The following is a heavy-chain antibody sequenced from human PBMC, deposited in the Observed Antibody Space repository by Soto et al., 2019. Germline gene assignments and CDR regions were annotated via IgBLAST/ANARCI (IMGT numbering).Heavy chain of an antibody. CDR2: IHQDGSEK. J-gene: IGHJ4*02. CDR3: ARGWVGVITYFDF. Sequence: GGSLRLSCAASGFTFSRYWMSWVRQAPGKGLEWVAHIHQDGSEKNYVDSVKGRFTISRDNAKNSLYLQMNSLRAEDTAVYYCARGWVGVITYFDFWGQGTQVTVSS. CDR1: GFTFSRYW. D-gene: IGHD3-3*01. V-gene: IGHV3-7*01.